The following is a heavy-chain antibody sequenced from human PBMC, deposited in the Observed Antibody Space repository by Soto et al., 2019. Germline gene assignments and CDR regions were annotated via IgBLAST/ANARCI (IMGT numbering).Heavy chain of an antibody. CDR3: AREKWVATDFYGLDV. CDR2: IHYSGTT. J-gene: IGHJ6*02. D-gene: IGHD5-12*01. Sequence: SEPLSLTCTVPCASIKYNYWTWIPQPPGKGLQWIGYIHYSGTTNYNPSLKSRVTISVDTSKNEFSLKVNSVTAADTAVYFCAREKWVATDFYGLDVWGQGTTVT. CDR1: CASIKYNY. V-gene: IGHV4-59*12.